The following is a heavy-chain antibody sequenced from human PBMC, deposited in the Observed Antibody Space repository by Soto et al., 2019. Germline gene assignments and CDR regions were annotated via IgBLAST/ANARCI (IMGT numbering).Heavy chain of an antibody. CDR2: INASGDKT. Sequence: EVQLLESGGGLVQRGGSLRVSCAASGFTFNNYAMTWVRQAPGKGLEWVSFINASGDKTYYADSVKGRFTTSRDNSKNTLSLQMSSLRDDDTAVYFCARADLFLMAYEFGYRGQGTLVTVSS. D-gene: IGHD2-8*01. CDR3: ARADLFLMAYEFGY. CDR1: GFTFNNYA. V-gene: IGHV3-23*01. J-gene: IGHJ4*02.